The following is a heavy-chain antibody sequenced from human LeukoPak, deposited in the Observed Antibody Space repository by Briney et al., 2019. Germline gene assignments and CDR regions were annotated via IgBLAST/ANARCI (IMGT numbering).Heavy chain of an antibody. CDR1: GFTFSSYA. J-gene: IGHJ4*02. V-gene: IGHV3-30-3*01. Sequence: GGPLRLSCAASGFTFSSYAMHWVRQAPGKGLEWVAVISYDGSNKYYADSVKGRFTISRDNSKNTLYLQMNSLRAEDTAVYYCARDDYDLDYWGQGTLVTVSS. D-gene: IGHD3-22*01. CDR3: ARDDYDLDY. CDR2: ISYDGSNK.